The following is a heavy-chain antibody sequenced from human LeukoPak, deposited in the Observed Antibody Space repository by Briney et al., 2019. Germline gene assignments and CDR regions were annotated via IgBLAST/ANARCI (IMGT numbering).Heavy chain of an antibody. Sequence: PSGRSLRLSCAASGFTFDDYAMHWVRQAPGKGLEWVSGISWNSGSIGYADSVKGRFTISRDNAKNSLYLQMNSLRAEDTALYYCAKDTGYSSSWFDYWGQGTLVTVSS. CDR3: AKDTGYSSSWFDY. D-gene: IGHD6-13*01. CDR2: ISWNSGSI. CDR1: GFTFDDYA. V-gene: IGHV3-9*01. J-gene: IGHJ4*02.